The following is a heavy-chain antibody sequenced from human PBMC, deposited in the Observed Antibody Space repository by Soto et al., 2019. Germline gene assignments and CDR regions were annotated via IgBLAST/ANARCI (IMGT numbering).Heavy chain of an antibody. D-gene: IGHD3-10*01. CDR1: GGSFSGYY. Sequence: SETLSLTCAVYGGSFSGYYWSWIRQPPGKGLEWIGEINHSGSTNYNPSLKSRVTISVDTSKNQFSLKLSSVTAADTAVYYCARGPTVLIWFGELLQNPTRFDPWGQGTLVTVSS. CDR3: ARGPTVLIWFGELLQNPTRFDP. J-gene: IGHJ5*02. V-gene: IGHV4-34*01. CDR2: INHSGST.